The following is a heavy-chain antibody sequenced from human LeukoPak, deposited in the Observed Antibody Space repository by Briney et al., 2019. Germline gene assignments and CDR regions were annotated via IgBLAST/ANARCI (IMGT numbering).Heavy chain of an antibody. V-gene: IGHV1-2*02. CDR3: ARDPAGIAAAGVDY. CDR1: GYTFTAHY. J-gene: IGHJ4*02. Sequence: GSVKVSCKASGYTFTAHYLHWVRQAPGQGLEWMGWINPNSGGTNYAQKFQGRVTMTRDTSISTAYMELSRLRSDDTAVYYCARDPAGIAAAGVDYWGQGTLVTVSS. CDR2: INPNSGGT. D-gene: IGHD6-13*01.